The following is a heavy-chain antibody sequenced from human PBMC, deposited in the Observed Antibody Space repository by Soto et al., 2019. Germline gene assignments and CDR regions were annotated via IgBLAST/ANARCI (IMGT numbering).Heavy chain of an antibody. CDR2: IYSKEGKI. J-gene: IGHJ4*02. Sequence: QVQLVQSGAEVQKPGASVKVSCKASGYIFNNYGLSWVRQAPGQGLEWMGWIYSKEGKINFAQKFQGRVTLTTDTSTSTAYIELRSLRFDDSAVYFCARDIAYDIDYWGQGTLVTVSS. D-gene: IGHD5-12*01. V-gene: IGHV1-18*01. CDR3: ARDIAYDIDY. CDR1: GYIFNNYG.